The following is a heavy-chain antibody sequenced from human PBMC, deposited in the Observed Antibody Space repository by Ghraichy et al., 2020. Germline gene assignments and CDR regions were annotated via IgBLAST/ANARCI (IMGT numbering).Heavy chain of an antibody. CDR1: GDSITTYY. CDR2: IHHSGKT. J-gene: IGHJ3*02. CDR3: AKWEESLRAFDI. V-gene: IGHV4-59*01. D-gene: IGHD1-26*01. Sequence: LSLTCSVSGDSITTYYWNWIRQPPGKGLEWIGYIHHSGKTKSNPSLNSRITMSVDTSKSHFSLKVNSVSAADTAVYYCAKWEESLRAFDIWGRGTMVTVSS.